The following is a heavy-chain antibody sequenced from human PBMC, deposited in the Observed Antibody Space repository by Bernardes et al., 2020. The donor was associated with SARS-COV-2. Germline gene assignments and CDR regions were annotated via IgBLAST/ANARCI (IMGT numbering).Heavy chain of an antibody. CDR2: ISGSVGTT. Sequence: GGSLRLSCAASGFTFSSYAMNWVRQAPGKGLEWVSAISGSVGTTFYADSVKGRFTISRDNSKNTLYLQMNSLRAGDTAVYYCAKFLAGSSPHRTGAVTYFDYWGQGTLVTVSS. D-gene: IGHD3-3*01. CDR3: AKFLAGSSPHRTGAVTYFDY. CDR1: GFTFSSYA. V-gene: IGHV3-23*01. J-gene: IGHJ4*02.